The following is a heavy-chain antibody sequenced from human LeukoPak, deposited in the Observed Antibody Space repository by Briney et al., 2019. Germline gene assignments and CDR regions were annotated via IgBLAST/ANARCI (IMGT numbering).Heavy chain of an antibody. CDR3: ARDYYGSGSPSD. J-gene: IGHJ4*02. V-gene: IGHV4-39*07. D-gene: IGHD3-10*01. CDR1: GGSISSSSYY. Sequence: SETLSLTCTVSGGSISSSSYYWGWIRQPPGKGLEWIGSIYYSGSTYYNPSLKSRVTISVDTSKNQFSLKLSSVTAADTAVYYCARDYYGSGSPSDWGQGTLVTVSS. CDR2: IYYSGST.